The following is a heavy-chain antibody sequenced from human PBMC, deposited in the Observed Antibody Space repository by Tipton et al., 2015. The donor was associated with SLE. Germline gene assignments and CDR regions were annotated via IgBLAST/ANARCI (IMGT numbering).Heavy chain of an antibody. CDR1: GGSISSGSYY. V-gene: IGHV4-61*02. Sequence: TLSLTCTVSGGSISSGSYYWSWIRQPAGKGLEWIGRIYTSGSTNYNPSLKSRVTISVDTSKNQFSLKLSSVTAADTAVYYCAGVDGRLRWVLGDAFDIWGQRTRVTVSS. J-gene: IGHJ3*02. CDR3: AGVDGRLRWVLGDAFDI. CDR2: IYTSGST. D-gene: IGHD4-23*01.